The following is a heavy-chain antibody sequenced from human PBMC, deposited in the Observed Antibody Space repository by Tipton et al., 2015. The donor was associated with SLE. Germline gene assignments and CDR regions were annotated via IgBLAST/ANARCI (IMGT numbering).Heavy chain of an antibody. V-gene: IGHV4-31*03. D-gene: IGHD1-26*01. J-gene: IGHJ4*01. CDR3: AIPTVGATGGFDS. CDR2: ISYSGGT. CDR1: GASISSGAIY. Sequence: TLSLTCSVSGASISSGAIYWSWFRHHPGKGLEWIGYISYSGGTYYNPTLKSRVTISVDTSRNQFSLKLTSVTAADTAVYYCAIPTVGATGGFDSWGHGTLVIVSS.